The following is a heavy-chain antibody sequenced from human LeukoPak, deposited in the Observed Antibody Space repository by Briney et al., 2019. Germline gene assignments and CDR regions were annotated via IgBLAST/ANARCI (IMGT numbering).Heavy chain of an antibody. CDR2: IHHSGSV. V-gene: IGHV4-38-2*02. CDR3: ARVVASTSIDS. CDR1: GYSIISDYF. D-gene: IGHD2-15*01. Sequence: PPETLSLTCIVSGYSIISDYFWGWVRQPAGKGPEWIGSIHHSGSVYYNPSLKSRDTISVDPSKNRFSLKVTSVTAADTALYYCARVVASTSIDSWGQGTLVTVSS. J-gene: IGHJ4*02.